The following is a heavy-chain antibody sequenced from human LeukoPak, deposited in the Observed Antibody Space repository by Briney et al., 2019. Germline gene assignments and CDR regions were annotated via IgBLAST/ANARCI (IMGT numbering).Heavy chain of an antibody. J-gene: IGHJ4*02. V-gene: IGHV3-21*01. Sequence: GGSLRLSCAASGFTFSSYSMNRVRQAPGKGLEWVSSISSSSSYIYYADSVKGRFTISRDNAKNSLYLQMNSLRAEDTAVYYCARGPPAVAGMPTDYWGQGTLVTVSS. CDR1: GFTFSSYS. CDR2: ISSSSSYI. D-gene: IGHD6-19*01. CDR3: ARGPPAVAGMPTDY.